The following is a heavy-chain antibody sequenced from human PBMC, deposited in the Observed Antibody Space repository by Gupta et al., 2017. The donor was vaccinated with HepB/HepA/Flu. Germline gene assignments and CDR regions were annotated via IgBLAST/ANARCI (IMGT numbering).Heavy chain of an antibody. Sequence: QLQLQESGPGLVKPSETLSLTCTVSGGSISSSSYYWGWIRQPPGKGLEWIGSIYYSGSTYYNPSLKSRVTISVDTSKNQFSLKLSSVTAADTAVYYCARLGYSYGFFDYWGQGTLVTVSS. J-gene: IGHJ4*02. CDR3: ARLGYSYGFFDY. CDR2: IYYSGST. D-gene: IGHD5-18*01. V-gene: IGHV4-39*01. CDR1: GGSISSSSYY.